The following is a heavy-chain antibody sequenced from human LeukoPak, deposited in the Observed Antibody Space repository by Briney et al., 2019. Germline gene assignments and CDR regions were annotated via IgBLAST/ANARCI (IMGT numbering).Heavy chain of an antibody. J-gene: IGHJ4*02. CDR1: GFTFSSYA. Sequence: GGSLRLSCAASGFTFSSYAMSWVRQAPGKGLEWVSAISGSGGSTYYADSVKGRFTISRDNAKNSLYLQMNSLRAEDTAVYYCARDNWIEAHYFDYWGQGTLVTVSS. CDR2: ISGSGGST. CDR3: ARDNWIEAHYFDY. D-gene: IGHD1-20*01. V-gene: IGHV3-23*01.